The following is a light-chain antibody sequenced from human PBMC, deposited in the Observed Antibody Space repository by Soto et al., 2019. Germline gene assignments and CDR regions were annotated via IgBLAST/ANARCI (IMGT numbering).Light chain of an antibody. CDR1: SSNIGSNY. V-gene: IGLV1-47*02. Sequence: QAVVTQPPSASGTPGQRVTISCSGSSSNIGSNYVYWYQQLPGTAPKLLIYSNNQRPSGVPDRFSGSKSGTSASLAISGLRSEDEADYYCAAWDDSLSGRVFGTGTKLTGL. CDR2: SNN. CDR3: AAWDDSLSGRV. J-gene: IGLJ1*01.